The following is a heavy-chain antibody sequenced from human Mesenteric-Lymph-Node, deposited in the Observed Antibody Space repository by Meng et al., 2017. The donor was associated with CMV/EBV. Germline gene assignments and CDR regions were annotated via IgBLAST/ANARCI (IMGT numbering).Heavy chain of an antibody. V-gene: IGHV4-34*01. Sequence: GSLRLSCAVYGESFSGYYWRWIRQPPGKGLEWIGEITHGGTTNYNPSLKSRVTISIDTSKNQFSLMLTSVTAADTAVYYCARARIERWLQGYYYYGLDVWGQGTTVTVSS. CDR2: ITHGGTT. CDR1: GESFSGYY. D-gene: IGHD5-24*01. J-gene: IGHJ6*02. CDR3: ARARIERWLQGYYYYGLDV.